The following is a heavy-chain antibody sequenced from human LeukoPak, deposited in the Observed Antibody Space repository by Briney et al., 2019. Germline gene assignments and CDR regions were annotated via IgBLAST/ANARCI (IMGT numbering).Heavy chain of an antibody. CDR2: ISAYNGNT. Sequence: ASVKVSCKASGYTFTSYGIRWVRQAPGQGLEWMGWISAYNGNTNYAQKLQGRVTMTTDTSTSTAYMQVRSLRSDDTAVYYCARLGYCSGGICCSADYGRRGTLVTVSS. D-gene: IGHD2-15*01. J-gene: IGHJ4*02. CDR3: ARLGYCSGGICCSADY. V-gene: IGHV1-18*01. CDR1: GYTFTSYG.